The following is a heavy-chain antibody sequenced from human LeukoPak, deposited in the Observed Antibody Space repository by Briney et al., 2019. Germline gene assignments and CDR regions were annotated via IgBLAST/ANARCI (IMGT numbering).Heavy chain of an antibody. CDR2: LSGSGCGT. J-gene: IGHJ4*02. D-gene: IGHD1-26*01. CDR3: VKDLGRYRNNCFDY. V-gene: IGHV3-23*01. Sequence: PTGGSLRLSCAASGFTFSSYAMSWVRQAPEKGLEWVSTLSGSGCGTYYADSVKGRFTISRDDSKNTLYLQMNSLRAEDTAVYYCVKDLGRYRNNCFDYWGQGTLVTVSS. CDR1: GFTFSSYA.